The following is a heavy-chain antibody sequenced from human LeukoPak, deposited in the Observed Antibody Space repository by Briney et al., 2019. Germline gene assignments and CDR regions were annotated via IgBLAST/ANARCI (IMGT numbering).Heavy chain of an antibody. Sequence: GASVKVSCXASGGTFSSYAISWVRQALGQGLEWMGGIIPIFGTANYAQKFQGRVTITTDESTSTAYMELSSLRSEDTAVYYCASTNWNYKPGEPDYWGQGTLVTVSS. J-gene: IGHJ4*02. CDR1: GGTFSSYA. V-gene: IGHV1-69*05. CDR2: IIPIFGTA. D-gene: IGHD1-7*01. CDR3: ASTNWNYKPGEPDY.